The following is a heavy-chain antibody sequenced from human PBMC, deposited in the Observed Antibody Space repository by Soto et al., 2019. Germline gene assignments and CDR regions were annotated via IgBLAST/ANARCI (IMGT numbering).Heavy chain of an antibody. CDR3: ARSGTHDAFDI. V-gene: IGHV3-64*01. CDR1: GFTFSSYA. Sequence: GGSLRLSCAASGFTFSSYAMHWVRQAPGKGLEYVSAISSNGGSTYYANSVKGRFTISRDNSKNTLYLQMGSPRAEDMAVYYCARSGTHDAFDIWGQGTMVTVSS. J-gene: IGHJ3*02. CDR2: ISSNGGST.